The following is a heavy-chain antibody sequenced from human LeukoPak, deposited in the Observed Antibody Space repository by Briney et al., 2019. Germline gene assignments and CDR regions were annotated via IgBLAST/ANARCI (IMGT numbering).Heavy chain of an antibody. CDR2: IYSGGST. D-gene: IGHD3-3*01. CDR3: NYDFWSGNDY. CDR1: GFTVSSNY. J-gene: IGHJ4*02. Sequence: PGGSLRLSFAASGFTVSSNYLSWVRQAPGKGLEWVSVIYSGGSTYYADSVKGRFTISRDNSKNTLYLQMNSLRAEDTAVYYCNYDFWSGNDYWGQGTLVTVSS. V-gene: IGHV3-53*01.